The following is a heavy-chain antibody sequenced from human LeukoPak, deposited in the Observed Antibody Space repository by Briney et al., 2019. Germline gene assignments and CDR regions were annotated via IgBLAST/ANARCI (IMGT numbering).Heavy chain of an antibody. CDR1: GLTFSSYG. D-gene: IGHD2-15*01. J-gene: IGHJ3*02. CDR3: ARGGYCSGGSCYSGAFDI. CDR2: ISYDGSNK. V-gene: IGHV3-30*03. Sequence: PGGSLRLSCAASGLTFSSYGMHWVRQAPGKGLVWEAVISYDGSNKYYADSVKGRFTISRDNAKNSLYLQMNSLRAEDTAVYYCARGGYCSGGSCYSGAFDIWGQGTMVTVSS.